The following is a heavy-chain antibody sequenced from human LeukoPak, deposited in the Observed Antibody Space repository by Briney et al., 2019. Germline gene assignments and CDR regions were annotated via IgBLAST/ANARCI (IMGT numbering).Heavy chain of an antibody. CDR1: GFTVSSNY. Sequence: GGSLRLSCAAPGFTVSSNYMSWVRQAPGKGLEWVSIIYSSGNTYYADSVKGRFTISRDTSKNTLYLQMNSLRAEDTAFYYCAREVGATRGLDPWGQGTLVTVSS. V-gene: IGHV3-53*01. CDR3: AREVGATRGLDP. D-gene: IGHD1-26*01. J-gene: IGHJ5*02. CDR2: IYSSGNT.